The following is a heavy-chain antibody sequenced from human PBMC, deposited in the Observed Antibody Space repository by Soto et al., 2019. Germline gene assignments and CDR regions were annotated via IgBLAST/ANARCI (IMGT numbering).Heavy chain of an antibody. CDR1: GFTFSSYA. Sequence: VQLLEFGGDLVQPGWSLRLSCAASGFTFSSYAMSWVRQAPGKGLEWVSAITGSADSTYYADSVKGRFTISRDNSKNTLYLQMNSLRAEDTAVYYCAKGSGPHRPYYFDYWGQGTLVTVSS. CDR2: ITGSADST. D-gene: IGHD6-25*01. CDR3: AKGSGPHRPYYFDY. V-gene: IGHV3-23*01. J-gene: IGHJ4*02.